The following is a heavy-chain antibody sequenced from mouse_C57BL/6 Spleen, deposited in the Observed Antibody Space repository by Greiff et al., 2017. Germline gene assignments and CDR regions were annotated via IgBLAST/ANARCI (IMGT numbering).Heavy chain of an antibody. CDR1: GYTFTSYW. CDR3: ARAPLWCYGSIVFAY. D-gene: IGHD1-1*01. J-gene: IGHJ3*01. Sequence: QVQLQQPGAELVKPGASVKLSCKASGYTFTSYWLHWVKQRPGRGLEWIGRIDPNSGGTKYNEKFNSKATMTVDKPSSTAYMQLSSLPSEASAVYYGARAPLWCYGSIVFAYWGQGTLVTVSA. V-gene: IGHV1-72*01. CDR2: IDPNSGGT.